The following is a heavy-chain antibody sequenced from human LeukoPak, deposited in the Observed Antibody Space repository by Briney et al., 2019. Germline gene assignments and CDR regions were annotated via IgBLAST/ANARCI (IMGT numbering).Heavy chain of an antibody. Sequence: GGSLRLSCAASGFTFSSYSMNWVRQAPGKGLEWVSSIRSSSSYIYYADSVKGRFTISRDNAKNSLYLQMNSLRAEDTAVYYCARDSPYDSSGYPPTDYFDYWGQGTLVTVSS. CDR3: ARDSPYDSSGYPPTDYFDY. V-gene: IGHV3-21*01. J-gene: IGHJ4*02. D-gene: IGHD3-22*01. CDR1: GFTFSSYS. CDR2: IRSSSSYI.